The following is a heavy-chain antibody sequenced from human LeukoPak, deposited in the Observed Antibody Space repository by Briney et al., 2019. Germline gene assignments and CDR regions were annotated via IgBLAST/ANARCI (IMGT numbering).Heavy chain of an antibody. CDR1: GGSFSAYY. J-gene: IGHJ4*02. CDR3: ARVVSRINGLREGYFDY. CDR2: INHSGSA. Sequence: SETLSLTCAVYGGSFSAYYWSWIRQPPGKGLEWIGEINHSGSANYNPSLKSRVTISVDTPKNQFSLKLSSVTAADTAVYYCARVVSRINGLREGYFDYWGQGTLVTVSS. V-gene: IGHV4-34*01. D-gene: IGHD2-21*01.